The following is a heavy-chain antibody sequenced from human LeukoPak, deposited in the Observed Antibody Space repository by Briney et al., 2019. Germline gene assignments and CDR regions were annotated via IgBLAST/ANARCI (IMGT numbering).Heavy chain of an antibody. J-gene: IGHJ6*02. Sequence: ASVKVSCKVSGYTLTELAVHWVRQAPGKGLEWMGHFDPEDGETIYPQNFQGRLTVTEDTSADTAYMELSSLRSEDTAVYYCATDRITMIRGGRAYFYRGTDAWGQGTTVIVSS. D-gene: IGHD3-10*01. CDR2: FDPEDGET. V-gene: IGHV1-24*01. CDR3: ATDRITMIRGGRAYFYRGTDA. CDR1: GYTLTELA.